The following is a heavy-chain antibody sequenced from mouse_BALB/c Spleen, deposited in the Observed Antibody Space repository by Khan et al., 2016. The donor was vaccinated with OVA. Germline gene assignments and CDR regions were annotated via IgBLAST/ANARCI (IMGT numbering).Heavy chain of an antibody. CDR1: GYTFTSYW. J-gene: IGHJ3*01. CDR3: RRRNGDVAWCVY. Sequence: EVQLQQSGTVLARPGASVKMSCKASGYTFTSYWMNWVKQRPGQGLEWIGDIYPGNTDTNYNQKFKGKAKLTAVTSTSTAYMELSSLTNEDSAVYYCRRRNGDVAWCVYWGQGTLVTVSA. CDR2: IYPGNTDT. V-gene: IGHV1-5*01. D-gene: IGHD4-1*01.